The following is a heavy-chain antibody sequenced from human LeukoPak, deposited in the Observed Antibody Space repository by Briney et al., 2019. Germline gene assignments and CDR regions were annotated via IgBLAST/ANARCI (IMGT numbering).Heavy chain of an antibody. V-gene: IGHV5-51*01. J-gene: IGHJ6*03. Sequence: GESLKISCKNSGYIFTNYWIGWVRQMPGKGLEWMGIIYPGDSDTRYSPSFQGQVTISADKSITTAYLHVNSLRPEDTAVYYCAKGSGYEAQYYYYYMDVWGKGTTVTISS. CDR1: GYIFTNYW. CDR2: IYPGDSDT. CDR3: AKGSGYEAQYYYYYMDV. D-gene: IGHD5-12*01.